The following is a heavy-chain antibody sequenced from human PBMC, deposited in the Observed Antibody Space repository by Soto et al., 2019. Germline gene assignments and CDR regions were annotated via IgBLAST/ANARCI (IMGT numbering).Heavy chain of an antibody. J-gene: IGHJ3*02. CDR1: GFIFSDYY. CDR2: ISNSGSVK. CDR3: ARLRRYDYIWGSYRSVSDAFDI. D-gene: IGHD3-16*02. V-gene: IGHV3-11*01. Sequence: GGSLRLSCAASGFIFSDYYMSWIRQAPGKGLEWVSYISNSGSVKYYADSVKGRFTISRDNAKNSLDLQMNSLRAEDTAVYYCARLRRYDYIWGSYRSVSDAFDIWGQGTMVTVSS.